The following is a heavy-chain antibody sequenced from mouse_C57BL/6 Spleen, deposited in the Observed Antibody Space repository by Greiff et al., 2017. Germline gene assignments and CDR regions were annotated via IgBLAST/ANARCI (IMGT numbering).Heavy chain of an antibody. Sequence: QVQLQQSGPELVKPGASVKISCKASGYAFSSSWMNWVKQRPGKGLEWIGRLYPGDGDTNYNGKFKGKATLDADKYSSTAYMHLSSLTSADSAVSFCGGNSFDYWGQGTTLTVSS. V-gene: IGHV1-82*01. CDR2: LYPGDGDT. J-gene: IGHJ2*01. CDR1: GYAFSSSW. CDR3: GGNSFDY. D-gene: IGHD1-1*01.